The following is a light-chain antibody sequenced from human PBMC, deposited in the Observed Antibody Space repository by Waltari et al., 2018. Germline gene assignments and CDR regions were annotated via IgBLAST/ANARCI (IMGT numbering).Light chain of an antibody. CDR1: QSISKW. V-gene: IGKV1-5*03. J-gene: IGKJ4*01. Sequence: DIQMTQSPSTLSASVGDRVTFTCRASQSISKWLAWYQQKPGKDPKLLIYKASTLGSGVPSRFSGSGCGTECTLTISSLQPDDFAAYYCQQYNSYSLLSFGGGTKVEIK. CDR2: KAS. CDR3: QQYNSYSLLS.